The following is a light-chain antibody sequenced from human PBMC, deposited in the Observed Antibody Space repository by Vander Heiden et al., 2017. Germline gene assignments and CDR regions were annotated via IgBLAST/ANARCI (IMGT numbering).Light chain of an antibody. CDR3: QQYNSYSGT. Sequence: IQMTQSPSTLSASVGDRVTITCRASQSISSWLAWYQQKPGKAPKLLIYKASSLESGVPSRFSGSGYGTEFTLTISSLQPDDFATYYCQQYNSYSGTFGQGTKVEIK. J-gene: IGKJ1*01. V-gene: IGKV1-5*03. CDR2: KAS. CDR1: QSISSW.